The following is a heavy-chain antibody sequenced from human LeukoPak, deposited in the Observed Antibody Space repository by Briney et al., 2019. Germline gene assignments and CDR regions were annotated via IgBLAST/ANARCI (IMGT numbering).Heavy chain of an antibody. V-gene: IGHV4-59*01. Sequence: PSETLSLTCAVSGGSISGYYCTWIRQPPGKGLEWIGYIYYSGITNFNPSLTSRVTASVDTSNNQLSLNLSSVTAADTAVYYCARSLRYCSGGNCYYTMDVWGQGTTVTVSS. D-gene: IGHD2-15*01. CDR2: IYYSGIT. J-gene: IGHJ6*02. CDR3: ARSLRYCSGGNCYYTMDV. CDR1: GGSISGYY.